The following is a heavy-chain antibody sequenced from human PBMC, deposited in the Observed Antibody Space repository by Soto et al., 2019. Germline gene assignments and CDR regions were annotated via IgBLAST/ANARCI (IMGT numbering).Heavy chain of an antibody. J-gene: IGHJ3*01. Sequence: GGSLRLSCAASGFTFRNYGMNWVRQAPGKGLEWVSYIGIGSSTTYYADSVKGRFTISRDNAKTSLYLQMNSLRAEDTAVYYCARDQLYYNDISGRPLNAFDVWGQGTMVTVS. CDR2: IGIGSSTT. V-gene: IGHV3-48*01. D-gene: IGHD3-22*01. CDR3: ARDQLYYNDISGRPLNAFDV. CDR1: GFTFRNYG.